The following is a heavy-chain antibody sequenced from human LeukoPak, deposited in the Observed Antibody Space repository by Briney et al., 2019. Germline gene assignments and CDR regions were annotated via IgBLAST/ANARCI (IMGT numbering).Heavy chain of an antibody. J-gene: IGHJ4*02. D-gene: IGHD6-19*01. CDR2: IIPIFGSA. Sequence: SVKVSCKASGGTFISYAISGVRQAPGQEREWMGRIIPIFGSANYAQKFQGRDTITTDESTSTAYMELSSLRSEDTAVYYCARDRLAVPYYFDYWGQGTLVTVSS. CDR3: ARDRLAVPYYFDY. CDR1: GGTFISYA. V-gene: IGHV1-69*05.